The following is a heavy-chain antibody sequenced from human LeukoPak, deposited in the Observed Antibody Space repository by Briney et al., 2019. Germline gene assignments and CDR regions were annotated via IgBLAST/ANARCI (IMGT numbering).Heavy chain of an antibody. CDR3: ARVGNYYDSSGYYLSFDY. D-gene: IGHD3-22*01. CDR2: IKQDGSEN. Sequence: GGSLRLSCAASGFTFSSYWMSWVRQAPGKGLEWVANIKQDGSENYYVDSVKGRFTISRDNAKNSLYLQMNSLRAEDTAVYYCARVGNYYDSSGYYLSFDYWGQGTLVTVSS. CDR1: GFTFSSYW. J-gene: IGHJ4*02. V-gene: IGHV3-7*03.